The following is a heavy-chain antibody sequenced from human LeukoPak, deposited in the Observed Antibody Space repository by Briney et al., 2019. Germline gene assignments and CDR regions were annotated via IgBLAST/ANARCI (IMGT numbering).Heavy chain of an antibody. D-gene: IGHD5-18*01. Sequence: SETLSLTCTVSGGSISSSSYYWGWIRQPPGKGLEWIGSIYYSGSTYYNPSLKSRVTISVDTSKNQFSLKLSSVTAADTAVYYCARDPVYVDTRVKDWGQGTLVTVSS. CDR1: GGSISSSSYY. V-gene: IGHV4-39*07. J-gene: IGHJ4*02. CDR3: ARDPVYVDTRVKD. CDR2: IYYSGST.